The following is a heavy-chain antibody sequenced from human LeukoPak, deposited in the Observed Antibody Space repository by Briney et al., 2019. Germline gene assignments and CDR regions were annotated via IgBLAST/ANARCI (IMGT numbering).Heavy chain of an antibody. Sequence: GGSLRLSCAASGLTFSSYSMNWVRQVPGKGLGWVSSISGSSSYIYYADSVKGRFTISRDNAKKSLWLQMNSLRAEDTAVYYCAIGYCSSGNCPDYWGQGTLVTVSS. J-gene: IGHJ4*02. V-gene: IGHV3-21*01. CDR1: GLTFSSYS. D-gene: IGHD2-15*01. CDR2: ISGSSSYI. CDR3: AIGYCSSGNCPDY.